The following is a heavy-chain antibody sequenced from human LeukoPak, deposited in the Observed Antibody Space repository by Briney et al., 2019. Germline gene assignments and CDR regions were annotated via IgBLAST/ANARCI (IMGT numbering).Heavy chain of an antibody. V-gene: IGHV1-46*01. D-gene: IGHD3-16*02. CDR2: INPSGGST. Sequence: ASVKVSCKASGYTFTSYYMHWVRQAPGQGLEWMGIINPSGGSTSYAQKFQGRVTMTRDTSTSTVYMELSSLRSEDTAVYYCARDNSYDYVWGSYRHPDYWGQGTLVTVSS. CDR1: GYTFTSYY. J-gene: IGHJ4*02. CDR3: ARDNSYDYVWGSYRHPDY.